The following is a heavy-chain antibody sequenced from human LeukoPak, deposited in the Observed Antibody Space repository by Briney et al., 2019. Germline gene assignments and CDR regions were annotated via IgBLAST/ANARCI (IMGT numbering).Heavy chain of an antibody. CDR3: ARDKGDDFWSGLAHYFDY. CDR1: GYTFTGYY. D-gene: IGHD3-3*01. Sequence: ASVKVSCKASGYTFTGYYMHWVRQAPGQGLEWMGWINPNSGGTNYAQKFQGGVTMTRDTSISTAYMELSRLRSDDTAVYYCARDKGDDFWSGLAHYFDYWGQGTLVTVSS. V-gene: IGHV1-2*02. J-gene: IGHJ4*02. CDR2: INPNSGGT.